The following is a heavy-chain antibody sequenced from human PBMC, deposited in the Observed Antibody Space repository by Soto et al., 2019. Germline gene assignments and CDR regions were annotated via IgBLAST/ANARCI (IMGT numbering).Heavy chain of an antibody. CDR2: IYYSGST. CDR1: GGSISSGGYY. J-gene: IGHJ4*02. Sequence: PSETLSLTCTVSGGSISSGGYYWSWIRQHPXKGLEWIGYIYYSGSTYYNPSLKSRVTISVDTSKNQFSLKLSSVTAADTAVYYCARAQNPIVVVTAIFDYWGQGTLVTVSS. D-gene: IGHD2-21*02. CDR3: ARAQNPIVVVTAIFDY. V-gene: IGHV4-31*03.